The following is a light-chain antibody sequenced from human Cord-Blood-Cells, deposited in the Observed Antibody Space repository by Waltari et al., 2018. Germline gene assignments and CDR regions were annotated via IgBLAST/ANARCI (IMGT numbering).Light chain of an antibody. J-gene: IGKJ2*01. CDR2: AAS. Sequence: DIQMTQSPSSLSASVGDRVTITCRASQGISNSLAWYQQKPGKAPKLLLYAASRLESWVPSRFSGSGSGTDYTLTISSLQPEDFATYYCQQYYSTPLYTFGQGTKLEIK. CDR3: QQYYSTPLYT. CDR1: QGISNS. V-gene: IGKV1-NL1*01.